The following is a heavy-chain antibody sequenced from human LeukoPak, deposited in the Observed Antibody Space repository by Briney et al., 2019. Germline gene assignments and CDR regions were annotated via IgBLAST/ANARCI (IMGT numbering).Heavy chain of an antibody. CDR1: GYTFTSYD. CDR2: MNPNSGNT. CDR3: ARGGNYGDAGAYYYYYYMDV. J-gene: IGHJ6*03. V-gene: IGHV1-8*01. D-gene: IGHD4-17*01. Sequence: ASVKVSCKASGYTFTSYDINWVRQATGQGVEWMGWMNPNSGNTGYAQKFHGRVTMTRNTSISTAYMELSSLRSEDTAVYYCARGGNYGDAGAYYYYYYMDVWGKGTTVTVSS.